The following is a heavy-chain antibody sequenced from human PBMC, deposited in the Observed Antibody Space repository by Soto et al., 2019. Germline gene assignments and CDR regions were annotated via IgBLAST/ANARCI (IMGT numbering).Heavy chain of an antibody. Sequence: QVQLQESGPGLVKPSQTLSLTCTVSGGSISTGGYYWSWIRQHPGKGLEWIGYICNSATTYYNPSIKRRVTISVDTSKNPFSLKLSSVTVADTAVYYCARDPAPWGQGALVTVSS. CDR2: ICNSATT. J-gene: IGHJ5*02. V-gene: IGHV4-31*03. CDR3: ARDPAP. CDR1: GGSISTGGYY.